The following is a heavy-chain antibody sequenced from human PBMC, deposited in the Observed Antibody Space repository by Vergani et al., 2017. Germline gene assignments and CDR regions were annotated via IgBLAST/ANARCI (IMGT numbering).Heavy chain of an antibody. CDR3: ARDAGPYGSGSYLDY. Sequence: QVQLVESGGGVVQPGRSLRLSCAASGFTFSSYAMHWVRQAPGKGLGWVAVISYDGSNKYYADSVKGRFTISRDNSKNTLYLQMNSLRAEDTAVYYCARDAGPYGSGSYLDYWGQGTLVTVSS. CDR2: ISYDGSNK. CDR1: GFTFSSYA. D-gene: IGHD3-10*01. V-gene: IGHV3-30-3*01. J-gene: IGHJ4*02.